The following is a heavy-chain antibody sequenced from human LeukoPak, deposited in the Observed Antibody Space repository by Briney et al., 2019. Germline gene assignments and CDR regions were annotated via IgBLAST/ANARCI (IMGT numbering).Heavy chain of an antibody. J-gene: IGHJ6*03. Sequence: PSETLSLTCAVYGGSFSGYYWSWIRQPPGKGLEWIGEINHSGSTNYNPSLKSRVTISVDTSKNQFSLKLSSVTAADTAVYYCARGGGGGWMGYYYYYMDVWGKGTTVTVSS. D-gene: IGHD2-15*01. CDR1: GGSFSGYY. V-gene: IGHV4-34*01. CDR2: INHSGST. CDR3: ARGGGGGWMGYYYYYMDV.